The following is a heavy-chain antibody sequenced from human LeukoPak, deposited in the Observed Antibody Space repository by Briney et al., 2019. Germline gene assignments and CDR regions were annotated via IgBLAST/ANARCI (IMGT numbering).Heavy chain of an antibody. CDR3: ARDLTSTPYWELDY. CDR1: GYTLIDYF. Sequence: ASVKVSCKASGYTLIDYFVHWVRQAPGQGLEWMGRISPKSGDTEYPQKFQGRVTMTRDTSISTLYMELTRLTSDDTAVYFCARDLTSTPYWELDYWGQGSLVTVSS. D-gene: IGHD1-26*01. J-gene: IGHJ4*02. V-gene: IGHV1-2*02. CDR2: ISPKSGDT.